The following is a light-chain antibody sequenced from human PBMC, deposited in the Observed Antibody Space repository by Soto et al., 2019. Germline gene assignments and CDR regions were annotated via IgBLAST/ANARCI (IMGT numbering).Light chain of an antibody. J-gene: IGKJ5*01. CDR2: LGS. Sequence: IVMTQFPLSLPVTPGEPASISCRSSQSLLHSNGYNYLDWYLQKPGQSPQLLIYLGSDRASGVPDRFSGSGLGTDFTLRIRRVEAEDVRVYYCMQALQIPPTFGQWTRLEIK. CDR3: MQALQIPPT. V-gene: IGKV2-28*01. CDR1: QSLLHSNGYNY.